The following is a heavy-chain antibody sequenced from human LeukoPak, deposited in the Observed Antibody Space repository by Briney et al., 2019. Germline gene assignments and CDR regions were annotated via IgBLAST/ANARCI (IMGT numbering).Heavy chain of an antibody. V-gene: IGHV6-1*01. D-gene: IGHD6-13*01. J-gene: IGHJ6*02. CDR2: TYYRSKWYN. CDR3: ARDRGRSTPRQEKVGMDV. Sequence: SQTLSLTCAIPGDSVSSNSAAWNWIRQSPSRGLEWLGRTYYRSKWYNDYAVSVKSRITINPDTSKNQFSLQLNSVTPEDTAVYYCARDRGRSTPRQEKVGMDVWGQGTTVTVSS. CDR1: GDSVSSNSAA.